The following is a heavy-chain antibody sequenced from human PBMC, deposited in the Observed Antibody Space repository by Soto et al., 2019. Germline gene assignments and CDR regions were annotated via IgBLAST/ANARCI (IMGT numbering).Heavy chain of an antibody. CDR2: IYYNGGA. J-gene: IGHJ4*02. D-gene: IGHD5-12*01. CDR1: GGSISSYY. V-gene: IGHV4-59*01. CDR3: ARGPGGYEAFDS. Sequence: SETLSLTCTVSGGSISSYYWSWIRQPPGKGLEWIGYIYYNGGANYNPSLKSRVTMSVDTSKNQFSLKVSSVTAADTAVYYCARGPGGYEAFDSWGQGTLVTVPQ.